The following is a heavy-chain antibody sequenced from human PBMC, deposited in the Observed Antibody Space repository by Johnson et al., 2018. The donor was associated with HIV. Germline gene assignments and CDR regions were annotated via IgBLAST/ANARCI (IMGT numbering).Heavy chain of an antibody. V-gene: IGHV3-66*01. CDR3: TRGAAHCGGDCGGAFDI. CDR1: GFTVNTNF. CDR2: LYRGGSP. D-gene: IGHD2-21*01. J-gene: IGHJ3*02. Sequence: VQLVESGGGLVQPGGSLRLSCAASGFTVNTNFMSWVRQAPGKGLEWVSVLYRGGSPYYADSVKGRFAVSRDNSNNTFYLQMNNLRAEDTALYYCTRGAAHCGGDCGGAFDIWGQGTMVTVSS.